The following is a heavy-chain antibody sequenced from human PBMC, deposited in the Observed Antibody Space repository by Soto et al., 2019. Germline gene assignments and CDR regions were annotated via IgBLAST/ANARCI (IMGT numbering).Heavy chain of an antibody. CDR1: GDSISKSRW. J-gene: IGHJ3*01. V-gene: IGHV4-4*02. D-gene: IGHD6-19*01. CDR3: AYSTGWYRHDV. CDR2: IFHSGDT. Sequence: QVQLQESGPGLVKPSGTLSLTCAVSGDSISKSRWWTWVRQPPGKGLEWIGDIFHSGDTNYNTSLKSRVFIAVDKSQNQFSLKVSSLTDADTALYYCAYSTGWYRHDVWGQGTLVTVSS.